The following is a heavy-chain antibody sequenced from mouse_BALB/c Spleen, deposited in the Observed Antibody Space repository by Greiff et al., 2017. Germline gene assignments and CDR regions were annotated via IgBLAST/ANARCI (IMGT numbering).Heavy chain of an antibody. Sequence: VQLQQSGAELVRPGSSVKISCKASGYAFSSYWMNWVKQRPGQGLEWIGQIYPGDGDTNYNGKFKGKATLTADKSSSTAYMQLSSLTSEDSAVYFCARWYYGSSSYYYAMDYGGQGTSVTVSS. CDR3: ARWYYGSSSYYYAMDY. CDR1: GYAFSSYW. V-gene: IGHV1-80*01. J-gene: IGHJ4*01. D-gene: IGHD1-1*01. CDR2: IYPGDGDT.